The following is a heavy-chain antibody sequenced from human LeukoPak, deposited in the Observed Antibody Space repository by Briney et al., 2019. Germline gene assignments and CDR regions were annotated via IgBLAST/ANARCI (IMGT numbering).Heavy chain of an antibody. CDR2: IYSSGST. CDR3: ARDPGSFGSGTRDAFDF. J-gene: IGHJ3*01. Sequence: SETLSLICSVSGDSMRSLYWSWIRQPAGKGLEWIGRIYSSGSTNYNPSLQSRVTMSLDMSKNYFSLKLTSLTVADTAVYYCARDPGSFGSGTRDAFDFWGRGTMVTVSS. V-gene: IGHV4-4*07. CDR1: GDSMRSLY. D-gene: IGHD3-10*01.